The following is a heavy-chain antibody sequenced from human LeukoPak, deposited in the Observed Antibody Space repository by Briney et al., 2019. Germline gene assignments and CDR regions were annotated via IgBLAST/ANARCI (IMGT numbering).Heavy chain of an antibody. CDR2: ISGSGGST. D-gene: IGHD2-2*01. CDR1: GFTFTNHW. Sequence: PGGSLRLSCAASGFTFTNHWMHWVRQAPGKGLEWVSAISGSGGSTYYADSVKGRFTISRDNSKNTLYLQMNSLRAEDTAVYYCAKAGGVPAAMPWDYWGQGTLVTVSS. V-gene: IGHV3-23*01. J-gene: IGHJ4*02. CDR3: AKAGGVPAAMPWDY.